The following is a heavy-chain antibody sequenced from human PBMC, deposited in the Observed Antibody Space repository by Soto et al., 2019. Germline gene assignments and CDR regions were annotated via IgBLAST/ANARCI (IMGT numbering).Heavy chain of an antibody. CDR1: GFTFSSYA. D-gene: IGHD6-13*01. CDR3: AKYRPIKYSCSRDAFDI. Sequence: GGSLRFSCAASGFTFSSYAMSWVRQAPGKGLEWVSAIRGRVGSTYCADSVKGRFTISRVNSKNTLYLQMNSLRAEGTDVYYCAKYRPIKYSCSRDAFDIWDQGTMVTDSS. CDR2: IRGRVGST. V-gene: IGHV3-23*01. J-gene: IGHJ3*02.